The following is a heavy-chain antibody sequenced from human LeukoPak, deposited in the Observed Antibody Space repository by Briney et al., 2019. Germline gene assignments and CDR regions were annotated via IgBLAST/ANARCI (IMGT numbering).Heavy chain of an antibody. CDR2: ISSSGGST. J-gene: IGHJ5*02. D-gene: IGHD3-22*01. CDR1: GFTFSSYA. Sequence: PGGSLRLSCAASGFTFSSYAMSWVRQAPGKGLEWVSAISSSGGSTYYADSVKGRFTISRDNSKNTLYLQMNSLRAEDTAVYYCAKDPRYYYDSSGYDWFDPWGQGTLVTVSS. V-gene: IGHV3-23*01. CDR3: AKDPRYYYDSSGYDWFDP.